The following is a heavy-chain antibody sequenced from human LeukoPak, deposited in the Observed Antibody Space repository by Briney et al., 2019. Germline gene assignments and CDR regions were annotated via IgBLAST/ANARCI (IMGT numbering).Heavy chain of an antibody. CDR2: ISYDGSNK. Sequence: PGRSLRLSCAASGFTFSSYGMHWVRQAPGKGLEWVAVISYDGSNKYYADSVKGRFTISRDNSKNTLYLQMNSLRAEDTAVYYCAKGDCSSTSCYGDYFDYWGQGTLVTVSS. V-gene: IGHV3-30*18. CDR3: AKGDCSSTSCYGDYFDY. D-gene: IGHD2-2*01. J-gene: IGHJ4*02. CDR1: GFTFSSYG.